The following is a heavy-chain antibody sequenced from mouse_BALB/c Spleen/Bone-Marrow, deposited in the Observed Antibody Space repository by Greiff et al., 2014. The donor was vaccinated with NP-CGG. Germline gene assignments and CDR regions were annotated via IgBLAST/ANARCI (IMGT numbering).Heavy chain of an antibody. CDR3: TRSGFYGYGTYFDV. V-gene: IGHV1S81*02. CDR2: INPSNGVT. D-gene: IGHD1-2*01. CDR1: GYTFTNYY. J-gene: IGHJ1*01. Sequence: QVQLQQSGAELVKPGASVKLSCKVSGYTFTNYYVYWVKQRPGQGLDWIGEINPSNGVTNFNEKFMIKATLTVDSSSSTAYMHLSSLTSEDSAVYYCTRSGFYGYGTYFDVWGAGTTVTVSS.